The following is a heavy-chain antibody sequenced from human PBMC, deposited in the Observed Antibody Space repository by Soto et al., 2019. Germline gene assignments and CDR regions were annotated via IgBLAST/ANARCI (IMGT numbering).Heavy chain of an antibody. D-gene: IGHD6-6*01. CDR3: AREYSSSPGGIYFDY. J-gene: IGHJ4*02. CDR1: GGSISSYY. V-gene: IGHV4-4*07. CDR2: IYTSGST. Sequence: PSETLSLTCTVSGGSISSYYWSWIRQPAGKGLEWIGRIYTSGSTNYNPSLKSRVTMSVDTSKNQFSLKLSSVTAADTAVYYCAREYSSSPGGIYFDYWGQGTLVTSPQ.